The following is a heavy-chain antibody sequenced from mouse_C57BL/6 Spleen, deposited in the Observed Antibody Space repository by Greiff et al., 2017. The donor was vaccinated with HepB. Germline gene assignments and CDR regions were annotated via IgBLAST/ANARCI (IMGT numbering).Heavy chain of an antibody. J-gene: IGHJ4*01. D-gene: IGHD2-5*01. V-gene: IGHV3-6*01. Sequence: EVKLVESGPGLVKPSQSLSLTCSVTGYSITSGYYWNWIRQFPGNKLEWMGYISYDGSNNYNPSLKNRISITRDTSKNQFFLKLNSVTTEDTATYYCARIYSNPYYYAMDYWGQGTSVTVSS. CDR2: ISYDGSN. CDR3: ARIYSNPYYYAMDY. CDR1: GYSITSGYY.